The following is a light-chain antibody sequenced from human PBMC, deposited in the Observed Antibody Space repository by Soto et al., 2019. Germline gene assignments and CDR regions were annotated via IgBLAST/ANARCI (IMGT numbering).Light chain of an antibody. CDR1: QSVSNNY. J-gene: IGKJ2*01. CDR3: QRYGMSPPYT. V-gene: IGKV3-20*01. Sequence: EVVLTQSPGTLSLSPGESATLSCRASQSVSNNYLAWYQQKPGQAPRLLIFGSSDRATGIPDRFSGSVSGTDFSLTISRLEPEDFAVYYCQRYGMSPPYTFGQGTKLEIK. CDR2: GSS.